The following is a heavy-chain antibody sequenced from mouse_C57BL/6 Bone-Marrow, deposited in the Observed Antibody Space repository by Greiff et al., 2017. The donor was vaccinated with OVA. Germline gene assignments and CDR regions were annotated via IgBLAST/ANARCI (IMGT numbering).Heavy chain of an antibody. Sequence: EVQLQQSGPELVKPGASVKISCKASGYTFTDYYMNWVKQSHGKSLEWIGDINPNNGGTSYNQKFKGKATLTVGKSSSTAYMELRSLTSEDSAVYYCARGVRYFDGWGTGTTVTVSS. CDR1: GYTFTDYY. J-gene: IGHJ1*03. V-gene: IGHV1-26*01. CDR3: ARGVRYFDG. CDR2: INPNNGGT.